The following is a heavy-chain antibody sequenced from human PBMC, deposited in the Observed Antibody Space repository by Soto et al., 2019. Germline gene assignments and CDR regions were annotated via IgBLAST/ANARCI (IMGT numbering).Heavy chain of an antibody. D-gene: IGHD3-22*01. CDR3: TRALDGMIPTAY. Sequence: EVQLVESGGGLVQPGGSLRLSCAASGFTFSGYWMHWVRQAPGKGLTWVSRINSDGTYTSSADSVSGRFTISRDDARNTLYLQMNSLRIEDTAVYYCTRALDGMIPTAYWGQGTLVTVSS. CDR1: GFTFSGYW. J-gene: IGHJ4*02. CDR2: INSDGTYT. V-gene: IGHV3-74*01.